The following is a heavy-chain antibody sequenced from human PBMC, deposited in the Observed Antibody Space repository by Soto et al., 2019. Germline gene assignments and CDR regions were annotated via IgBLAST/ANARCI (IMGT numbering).Heavy chain of an antibody. CDR1: GDSISNLDYF. Sequence: SEPLYLTCSVSGDSISNLDYFWAWIRQPPGQALEYIGYIYKSATTYYNPSFESRVAISVDTSKSQFSLNVTSVTAADTAVYFCARGRYCLTGRCFPNWFDSWGQGALVTVSS. J-gene: IGHJ5*01. V-gene: IGHV4-30-4*01. CDR3: ARGRYCLTGRCFPNWFDS. D-gene: IGHD7-27*01. CDR2: IYKSATT.